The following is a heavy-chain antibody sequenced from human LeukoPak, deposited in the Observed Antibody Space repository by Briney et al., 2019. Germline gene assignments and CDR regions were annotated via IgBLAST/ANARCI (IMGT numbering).Heavy chain of an antibody. V-gene: IGHV4-34*01. D-gene: IGHD6-6*01. CDR2: INHSGST. CDR1: GGSFSGYY. J-gene: IGHJ4*02. Sequence: SETLSLTCAVYGGSFSGYYWSWIRQPPGKGLEWIGEINHSGSTNYNPSLKSRVTISVDTSKNQFSLKLSSVTAADTAVYYCARSKGIAARTPFDYWGQGTLVTVSS. CDR3: ARSKGIAARTPFDY.